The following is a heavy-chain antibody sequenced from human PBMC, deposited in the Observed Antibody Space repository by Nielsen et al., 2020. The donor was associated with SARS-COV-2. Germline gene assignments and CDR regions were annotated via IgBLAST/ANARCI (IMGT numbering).Heavy chain of an antibody. CDR3: AREMERRRYYYGMDV. CDR1: GFTFNIYA. Sequence: GGSLRLSCAASGFTFNIYAMAWVRRAPGRGLQWVTGVSASGGSTYYTDSVKGRFSISRDNSKNTLFLQMHSLRVEDTAVYYCAREMERRRYYYGMDVWGQGTTVTVSS. J-gene: IGHJ6*02. CDR2: VSASGGST. D-gene: IGHD1-1*01. V-gene: IGHV3-23*01.